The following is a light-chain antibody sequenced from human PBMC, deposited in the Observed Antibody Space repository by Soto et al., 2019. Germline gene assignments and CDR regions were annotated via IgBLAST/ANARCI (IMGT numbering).Light chain of an antibody. CDR1: QGISHY. Sequence: DIQMTQSQSSLSASVGDRVTITCRASQGISHYLAGYQQKPGKVPKLLIYAASTLQSGVPSRFSGSGSGTDFTLTISSLQPEDDATYYCQKYNSAPPLTFGGGTKVEIK. J-gene: IGKJ4*01. CDR2: AAS. V-gene: IGKV1-27*01. CDR3: QKYNSAPPLT.